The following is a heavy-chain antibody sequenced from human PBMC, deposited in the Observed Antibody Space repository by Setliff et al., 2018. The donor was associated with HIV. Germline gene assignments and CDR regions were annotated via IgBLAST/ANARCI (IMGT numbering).Heavy chain of an antibody. J-gene: IGHJ4*02. CDR1: GGSISSHY. D-gene: IGHD3-9*01. CDR3: ARGEPVDILTGYFDY. Sequence: SETLSLTCTVSGGSISSHYWSWIRQPPGKGLEWIGHIYTSGSTNYNPSLKSRITISVDTSKNQFSLKLSSVTAADTAVYYCARGEPVDILTGYFDYWGQGTLVTVSS. V-gene: IGHV4-4*08. CDR2: IYTSGST.